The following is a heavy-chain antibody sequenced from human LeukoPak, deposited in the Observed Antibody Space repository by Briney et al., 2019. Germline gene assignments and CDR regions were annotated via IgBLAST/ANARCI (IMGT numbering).Heavy chain of an antibody. CDR3: ARGLGPHWFDP. CDR1: GFTFSSYS. D-gene: IGHD3-16*01. J-gene: IGHJ5*02. Sequence: GGSLSLSCEASGFTFSSYSMNWVRQAPGKGLEWVSSISSSSSYIYYADSVKGRFTISRDNAKNSLYLQMNSLRAEDTAVYYCARGLGPHWFDPWGQGTLVTVSS. CDR2: ISSSSSYI. V-gene: IGHV3-21*01.